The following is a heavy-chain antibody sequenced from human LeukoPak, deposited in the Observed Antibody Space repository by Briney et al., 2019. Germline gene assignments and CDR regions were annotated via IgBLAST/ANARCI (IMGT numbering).Heavy chain of an antibody. CDR2: IYYSGST. D-gene: IGHD2-21*02. V-gene: IGHV4-31*03. CDR3: ARGPLAYCGGDCYNNWFDP. CDR1: GGSISSGGYY. Sequence: PSQTLSLTCTVSGGSISSGGYYWSWIRRHPGKGLEWIGYIYYSGSTYYNPSLKSRVTISVDTSKNQFSLKLSSVTAADTAVYYCARGPLAYCGGDCYNNWFDPWGQGTLVTVSS. J-gene: IGHJ5*02.